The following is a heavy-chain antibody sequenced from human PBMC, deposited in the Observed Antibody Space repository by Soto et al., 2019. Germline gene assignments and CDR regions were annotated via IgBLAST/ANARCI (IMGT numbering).Heavy chain of an antibody. CDR2: IYYSGST. J-gene: IGHJ6*02. D-gene: IGHD2-15*01. V-gene: IGHV4-30-4*01. CDR1: GGSISSGDCY. CDR3: ARDFIVGNGMDV. Sequence: PSETLSLTCTVSGGSISSGDCYWSWIRQPPGKGLEWIGYIYYSGSTYYNPSLKSRVTISVDTSKNQFSLKLSSVTAADTAVYYCARDFIVGNGMDVWGQGTTVTVSS.